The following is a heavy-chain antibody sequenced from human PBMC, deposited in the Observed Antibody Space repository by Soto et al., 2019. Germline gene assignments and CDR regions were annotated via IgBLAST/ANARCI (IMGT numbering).Heavy chain of an antibody. D-gene: IGHD1-1*01. J-gene: IGHJ6*02. CDR2: INPNSGGT. V-gene: IGHV1-2*02. CDR1: GYTFTGYY. Sequence: GSSVKVSCKASGYTFTGYYMHWVRQAPGQGLEWMGWINPNSGGTNYAQKFQGRVTMTRDTSISTAYMELSRLRSDDTAVYYCARAAQTGPFLADYYGMDVWGQGTTVTVSS. CDR3: ARAAQTGPFLADYYGMDV.